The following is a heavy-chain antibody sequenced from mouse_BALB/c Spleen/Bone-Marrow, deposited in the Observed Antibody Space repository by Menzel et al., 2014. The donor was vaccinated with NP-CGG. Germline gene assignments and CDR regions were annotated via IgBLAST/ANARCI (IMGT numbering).Heavy chain of an antibody. V-gene: IGHV5-9-3*01. CDR2: ISSGGSYT. Sequence: EVKVVGSGGGLVKPGGSLKLSCAASGFTFSNYAMSWVRQTPEKRLEWVAIISSGGSYTYYPDSVKGRFTISRDNAKTILYLQMSSLRSEDTAMYYCARQDGFDYWGQGTTLTVSS. J-gene: IGHJ2*01. D-gene: IGHD2-3*01. CDR1: GFTFSNYA. CDR3: ARQDGFDY.